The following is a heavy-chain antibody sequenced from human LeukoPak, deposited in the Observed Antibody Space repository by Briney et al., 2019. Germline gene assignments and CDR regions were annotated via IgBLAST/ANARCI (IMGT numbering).Heavy chain of an antibody. J-gene: IGHJ4*02. V-gene: IGHV3-23*01. D-gene: IGHD7-27*01. CDR1: GLTFSSYA. CDR2: ITGSGDST. CDR3: AKASTNWGKFYLDY. Sequence: QPGGSLRLSCAASGLTFSSYAMSWVRQAPGKGLEWVSAITGSGDSTYYADSVKGRFAISRDNSKNTLYLQMNSLRAEDTAVYYCAKASTNWGKFYLDYWGQGTLVTVSS.